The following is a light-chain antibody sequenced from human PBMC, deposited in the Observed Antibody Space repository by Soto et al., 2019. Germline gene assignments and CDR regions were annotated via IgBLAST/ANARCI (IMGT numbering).Light chain of an antibody. CDR3: YSYTGSATVI. V-gene: IGLV2-14*01. CDR2: EVR. CDR1: SSDVGAYNY. Sequence: QSALTQPASVSGSLGQSITISCTGTSSDVGAYNYVSWYQQYPGKAPKLIIYEVRNRPSGVSNRFSASKSGNTASLTISGLQAEDEAVYYCYSYTGSATVIFGGGTKLTVL. J-gene: IGLJ2*01.